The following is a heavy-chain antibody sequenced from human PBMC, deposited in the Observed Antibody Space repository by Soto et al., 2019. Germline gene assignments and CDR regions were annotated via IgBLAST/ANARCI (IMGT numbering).Heavy chain of an antibody. J-gene: IGHJ4*02. CDR1: GFTFSSYS. Sequence: GGSLRLSCAASGFTFSSYSMNWVRQAPGKGLEWVSSISSSSSYIYYADSVKGRFTISRDNAKNSLYLQMNSLRAEDTAVYYCARDFSIAYSSGWPHYFDYWGQGTLVTVSS. CDR3: ARDFSIAYSSGWPHYFDY. V-gene: IGHV3-21*01. CDR2: ISSSSSYI. D-gene: IGHD6-19*01.